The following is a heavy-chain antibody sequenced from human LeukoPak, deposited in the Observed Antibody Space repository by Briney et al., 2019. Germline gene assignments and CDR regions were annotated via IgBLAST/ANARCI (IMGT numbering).Heavy chain of an antibody. D-gene: IGHD3-10*01. CDR3: ARCHYGSGTYAHGFDI. Sequence: SQALSLTCTVSGGSISSGSYHWSWIRQHPGKGLEWIGYIYYSGSTYYNSSLKSRVTISVDTSKNQFSLKLSSVTAADTAVYYCARCHYGSGTYAHGFDIWGQGTMVTVSS. CDR1: GGSISSGSYH. CDR2: IYYSGST. J-gene: IGHJ3*02. V-gene: IGHV4-31*03.